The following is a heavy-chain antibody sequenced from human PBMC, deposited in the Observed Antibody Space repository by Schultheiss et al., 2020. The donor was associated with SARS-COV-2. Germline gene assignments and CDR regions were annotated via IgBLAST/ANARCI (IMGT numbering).Heavy chain of an antibody. V-gene: IGHV4-4*02. CDR2: INHSGST. J-gene: IGHJ3*02. Sequence: SETLSLTCAVSGGSISSSNWWSWVRQPPGKGLEWIGEINHSGSTNYNPSLKSRVTISVDTSKNQFSLKLSSVTAADTAVYYCARDNDFWSGYYGEDAFDIWGQGTMVTVSS. CDR3: ARDNDFWSGYYGEDAFDI. D-gene: IGHD3-3*01. CDR1: GGSISSSNW.